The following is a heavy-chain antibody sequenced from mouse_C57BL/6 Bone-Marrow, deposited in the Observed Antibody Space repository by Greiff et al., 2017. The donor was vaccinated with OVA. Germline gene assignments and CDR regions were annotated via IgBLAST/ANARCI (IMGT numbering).Heavy chain of an antibody. D-gene: IGHD1-1*01. CDR2: IDPSDSYT. CDR3: ARSLLLGAMDY. V-gene: IGHV1-59*01. Sequence: QVQLQQPGAELVRPGTSVKLSCKASGYTFTSYWMHWVKQRPGQGLEWIGVIDPSDSYTNYNQKFKGKATLTVDTSTSTAYMQLSSLTSEDSAVYDCARSLLLGAMDYWGQGTSVTVSS. J-gene: IGHJ4*01. CDR1: GYTFTSYW.